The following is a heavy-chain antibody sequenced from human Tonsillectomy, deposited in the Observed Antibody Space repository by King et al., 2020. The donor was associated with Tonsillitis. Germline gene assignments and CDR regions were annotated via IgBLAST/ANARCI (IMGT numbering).Heavy chain of an antibody. CDR2: ISGSGRSI. CDR1: GFSFSDYY. V-gene: IGHV3-11*01. Sequence: QLVQSGGGLVKPGGSLRLSCAASGFSFSDYYVNWIRQAPGKGLEWISYISGSGRSINYADSVRGRFTISRDNAKNSVYLQMNSMRAEDTAVYYCASPLSDFHFWRATASWARGPRVTVPS. D-gene: IGHD3-3*02. J-gene: IGHJ5*02. CDR3: ASPLSDFHFWRATAS.